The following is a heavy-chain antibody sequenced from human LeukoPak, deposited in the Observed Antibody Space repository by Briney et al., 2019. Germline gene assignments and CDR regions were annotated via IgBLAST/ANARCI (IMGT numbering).Heavy chain of an antibody. V-gene: IGHV3-30*04. CDR2: ISYDGSNK. CDR3: ARASPYDFWRAYYYYYMDV. D-gene: IGHD3-3*01. CDR1: GFTFSSYA. J-gene: IGHJ6*03. Sequence: GRSLRLSCAASGFTFSSYAMHWVRQAPGKGLEWVAVISYDGSNKYYADSVKGRFTISRDNSKNTLYLQMNSLRAEDTAVYYCARASPYDFWRAYYYYYMDVWGKGTTVTASS.